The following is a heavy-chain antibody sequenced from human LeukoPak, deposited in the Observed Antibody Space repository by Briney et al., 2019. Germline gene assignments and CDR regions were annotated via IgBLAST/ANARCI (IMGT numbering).Heavy chain of an antibody. D-gene: IGHD1-26*01. CDR3: ARDGSVGASCY. CDR2: MNPNNGNT. CDR1: GYTFTNFD. V-gene: IGHV1-8*03. Sequence: ASVKVSCKASGYTFTNFDINWVRQATGQGLEWMAWMNPNNGNTGNAQKFQGRVTITWDSSISTAYMELSSLRSEDTAVYYCARDGSVGASCYWGQGTLVTVSS. J-gene: IGHJ4*02.